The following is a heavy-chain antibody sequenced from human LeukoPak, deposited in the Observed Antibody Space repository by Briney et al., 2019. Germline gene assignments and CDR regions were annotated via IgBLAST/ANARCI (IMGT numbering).Heavy chain of an antibody. V-gene: IGHV1-2*02. CDR1: GYTFTGYY. CDR2: INPNSGGT. CDR3: ARGLWFGELLLRDYYMDV. Sequence: VASVKVSCKASGYTFTGYYMHWVRQAPGQGLEWMGWINPNSGGTNYAQKFQGRVTMTRDTSISTAYMELSRLRSDDTAVYYCARGLWFGELLLRDYYMDVWGKGTTVTISS. J-gene: IGHJ6*03. D-gene: IGHD3-10*01.